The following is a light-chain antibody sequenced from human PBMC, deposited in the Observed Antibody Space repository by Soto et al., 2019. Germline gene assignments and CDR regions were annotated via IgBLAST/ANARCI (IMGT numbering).Light chain of an antibody. Sequence: QSALTQPPSASGSPGQSVAISCTGTASDIGGYTFVSWYQQHPGKAPKLMIYEVNKRPSGVADRFAGSKSGNTASLTVSGLQAEDEAEYYCSSHGGTSPYVFGTGTKVTVL. CDR3: SSHGGTSPYV. CDR1: ASDIGGYTF. CDR2: EVN. J-gene: IGLJ1*01. V-gene: IGLV2-8*01.